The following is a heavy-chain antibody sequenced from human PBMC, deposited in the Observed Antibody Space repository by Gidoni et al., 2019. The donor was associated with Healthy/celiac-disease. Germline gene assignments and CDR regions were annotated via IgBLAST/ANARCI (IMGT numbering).Heavy chain of an antibody. CDR3: AKAVNYDILTGYMLDY. Sequence: EVQLLESGGGLVQPGGSLRLSCAASGFTFSSYAMSWVRQAPGNGLEWVSAISVSGGSTYYADSVKGRFTISRDNSKNTLYLQMNSLRAEDTAVYYCAKAVNYDILTGYMLDYWGQGTLVTVSS. CDR2: ISVSGGST. D-gene: IGHD3-9*01. CDR1: GFTFSSYA. J-gene: IGHJ4*02. V-gene: IGHV3-23*01.